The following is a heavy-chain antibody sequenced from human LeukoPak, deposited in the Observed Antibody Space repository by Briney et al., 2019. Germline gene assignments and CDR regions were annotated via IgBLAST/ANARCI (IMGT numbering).Heavy chain of an antibody. CDR2: ISSGSSYK. Sequence: GGSLRLSCAASRFTFSSYSMNWVRQAPGKGLEWVSSISSGSSYKYYADSVKGRFTISRDNAKNSLYLQMNSLRAEDTAVYYCARVGRGATWSAFDIWGQGTMATVSS. D-gene: IGHD1-26*01. CDR3: ARVGRGATWSAFDI. CDR1: RFTFSSYS. V-gene: IGHV3-21*01. J-gene: IGHJ3*02.